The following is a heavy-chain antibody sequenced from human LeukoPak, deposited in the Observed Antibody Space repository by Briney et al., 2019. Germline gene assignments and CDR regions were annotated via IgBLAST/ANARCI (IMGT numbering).Heavy chain of an antibody. CDR1: GGSFSGYY. Sequence: SETLSLTCAVYGGSFSGYYWSWFRKPPGKGLEWIGEINHSGSTNYNPSLKSRVTISVDTSKNQFSLKLSSVTAADTAVYYCARIDAFDIWGQGTMVTVSS. CDR3: ARIDAFDI. CDR2: INHSGST. J-gene: IGHJ3*02. V-gene: IGHV4-34*01.